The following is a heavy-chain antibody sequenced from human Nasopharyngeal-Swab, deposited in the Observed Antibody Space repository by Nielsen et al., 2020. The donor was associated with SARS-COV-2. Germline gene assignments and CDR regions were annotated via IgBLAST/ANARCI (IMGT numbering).Heavy chain of an antibody. CDR2: IYYSGST. CDR3: ARVVSSSRGDYYYGMDV. V-gene: IGHV4-59*13. J-gene: IGHJ6*02. D-gene: IGHD6-13*01. Sequence: VRQCPGKGLGWIGYIYYSGSTNYNPSLKSRVTISVDTSKNQFSLKLSSVTAADTAVYYCARVVSSSRGDYYYGMDVWGQGTTVTVSS.